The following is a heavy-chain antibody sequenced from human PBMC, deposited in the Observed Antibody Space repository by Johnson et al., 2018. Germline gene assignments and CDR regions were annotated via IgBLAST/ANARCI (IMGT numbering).Heavy chain of an antibody. CDR3: ARTSTPYYYDSSGYWGYYYKDV. CDR2: ISSSSSYI. J-gene: IGHJ6*03. CDR1: GFTFSSYS. Sequence: VQLVESGGGLVKPGGSLRLSCAASGFTFSSYSMNWVRQAPGKGLEWVSSISSSSSYIYYADSVKGRFTISRDNAKNSLYLQMNSLMAEDSAVYYCARTSTPYYYDSSGYWGYYYKDVWGKVTTVTVSS. D-gene: IGHD3-22*01. V-gene: IGHV3-21*01.